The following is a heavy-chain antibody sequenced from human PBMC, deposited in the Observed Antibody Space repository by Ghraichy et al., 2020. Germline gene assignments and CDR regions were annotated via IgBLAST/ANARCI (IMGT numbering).Heavy chain of an antibody. J-gene: IGHJ4*02. CDR3: AREGGDLVATIPFDY. V-gene: IGHV4-39*01. Sequence: SQTLSLTCTVSGGSISSSSYYWGWIRQPPGKGLEWIGSIYYSGSTYYNPSLKSRVTISVDTSKNQFSLKLSSVTAADTAVYYCAREGGDLVATIPFDYWGQGTLVTVSS. CDR2: IYYSGST. D-gene: IGHD5-12*01. CDR1: GGSISSSSYY.